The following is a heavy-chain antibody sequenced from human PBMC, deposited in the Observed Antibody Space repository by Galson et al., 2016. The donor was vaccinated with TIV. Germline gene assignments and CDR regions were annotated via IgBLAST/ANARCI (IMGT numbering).Heavy chain of an antibody. Sequence: SLRLSCADTGFTFSRYPMHWVRQAPGKGLEWVAVLSYDGSNKYYADSVKGRFTISRDNSKNTLYLQMNSLRAEDTGVYYCAKEVQRRLHYWGQGTLVTVSS. V-gene: IGHV3-30-3*01. CDR3: AKEVQRRLHY. CDR2: LSYDGSNK. CDR1: GFTFSRYP. D-gene: IGHD1-1*01. J-gene: IGHJ4*02.